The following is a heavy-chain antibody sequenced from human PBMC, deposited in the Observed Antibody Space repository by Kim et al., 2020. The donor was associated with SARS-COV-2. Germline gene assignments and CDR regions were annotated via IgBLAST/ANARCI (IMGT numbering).Heavy chain of an antibody. Sequence: SETLSLTCAVNGGSFSSYMWAWLRQTPGKGLEWIGEVNPTGGTNYNPSLKSRLTISADTSMNQVSLNLRSVAAADAAVYYCARGFRFGYYFDYWGPGTVVTAPS. V-gene: IGHV4-34*01. CDR1: GGSFSSYM. D-gene: IGHD3-10*01. CDR2: VNPTGGT. J-gene: IGHJ4*02. CDR3: ARGFRFGYYFDY.